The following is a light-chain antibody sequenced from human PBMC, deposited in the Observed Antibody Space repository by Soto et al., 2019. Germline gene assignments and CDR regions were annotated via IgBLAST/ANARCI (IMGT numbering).Light chain of an antibody. V-gene: IGKV3-20*01. Sequence: EIVLTQSPGTLSLSPGDRATLSFRASQSVTSNYLAWYQQKPGQAPRLLIFGASTRATGIPDRFTGSGSGTAFTLTISRLEPEDFAVYFCQQYGRSPPYTFGQGTNLEI. J-gene: IGKJ2*01. CDR1: QSVTSNY. CDR3: QQYGRSPPYT. CDR2: GAS.